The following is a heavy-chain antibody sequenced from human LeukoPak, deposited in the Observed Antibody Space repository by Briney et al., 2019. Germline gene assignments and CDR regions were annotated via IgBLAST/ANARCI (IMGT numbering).Heavy chain of an antibody. J-gene: IGHJ4*02. CDR1: GFTFSSYG. V-gene: IGHV3-30*18. CDR2: ISYDGSNK. D-gene: IGHD2-15*01. CDR3: VKDTEYCSGGSCFTSDYFDY. Sequence: TGGSLRLSCAASGFTFSSYGIHWVRQAPGKGLEWVAVISYDGSNKYYADSVKGRFTISRDNSKNTLYLQMNSLRAEDTAVYYCVKDTEYCSGGSCFTSDYFDYWGQGTLVTVSS.